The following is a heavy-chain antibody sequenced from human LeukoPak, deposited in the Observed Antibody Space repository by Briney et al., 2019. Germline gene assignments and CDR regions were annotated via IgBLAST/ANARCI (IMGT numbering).Heavy chain of an antibody. CDR1: GFTFSDYY. J-gene: IGHJ3*02. CDR3: ASSNTAANDAFDI. Sequence: GGSLRLSCAASGFTFSDYYMSWIRQAPGKGLEWVSYISSSGSTIYYADSVKGRFTIFRDNAKNSLYLQMNSLRAEDTAVYYCASSNTAANDAFDIWGQGTMVTVSS. D-gene: IGHD5-18*01. V-gene: IGHV3-11*01. CDR2: ISSSGSTI.